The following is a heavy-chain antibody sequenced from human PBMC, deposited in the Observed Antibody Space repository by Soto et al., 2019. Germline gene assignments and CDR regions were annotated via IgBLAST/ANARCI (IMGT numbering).Heavy chain of an antibody. J-gene: IGHJ4*02. CDR1: GGSISSSRCH. CDR3: ARDGSAYFDY. CDR2: IKYSGTT. D-gene: IGHD6-25*01. Sequence: PSETLSLTCTVSGGSISSSRCHWGWIRQPPGKGLEWIASIKYSGTTFYNPSLKSRVTLSVDTSKNQFSLKLSSVTAADTAVYYCARDGSAYFDYWGQGTLVTVSS. V-gene: IGHV4-39*07.